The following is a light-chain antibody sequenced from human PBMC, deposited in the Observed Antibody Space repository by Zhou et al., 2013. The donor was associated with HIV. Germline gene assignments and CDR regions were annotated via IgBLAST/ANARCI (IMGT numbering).Light chain of an antibody. V-gene: IGKV1-16*01. J-gene: IGKJ5*01. CDR1: QDISNY. CDR3: QQLHDSSLIT. Sequence: EIQMTQSPSSLSASVGDRVTITCRASQDISNYLAWFQQKPGKAPKSLIYATSTLQTGVPSRFSGNGSGTEFTLTISSLQPEDFATYYCQQLHDSSLITFGQGTRVDFK. CDR2: ATS.